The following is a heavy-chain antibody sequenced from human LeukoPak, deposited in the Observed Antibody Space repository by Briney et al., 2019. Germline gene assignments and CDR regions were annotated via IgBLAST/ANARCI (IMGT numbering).Heavy chain of an antibody. CDR2: IDSDGSST. CDR3: ARDAQLTSDWSLNWFDP. V-gene: IGHV3-74*01. D-gene: IGHD6-19*01. J-gene: IGHJ5*02. CDR1: GFTFSRYW. Sequence: AGGSLRLPCAASGFTFSRYWMHWVRQAPGKGLVWLSRIDSDGSSTNYADSVKGRFTISRDNAKNTLYLQMNSLRAEDTAVYFCARDAQLTSDWSLNWFDPWGQGTLVTVSS.